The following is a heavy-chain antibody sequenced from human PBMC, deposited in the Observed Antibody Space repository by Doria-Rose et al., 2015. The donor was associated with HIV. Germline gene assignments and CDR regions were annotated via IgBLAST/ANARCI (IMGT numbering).Heavy chain of an antibody. V-gene: IGHV2-26*01. Sequence: SGPVLVKPTETLTLTCTVSGVSLSSPGMGVSWIRQPPGKALEWLANIFSDDERSCKASWTCRLTSSRGTSKGQVVLTMTDMDPVDTATYYCSRIKSSRWYHKYYFDFWGQGTLVIVSS. J-gene: IGHJ4*02. CDR3: SRIKSSRWYHKYYFDF. CDR1: GVSLSSPGMG. D-gene: IGHD6-13*01. CDR2: IFSDDER.